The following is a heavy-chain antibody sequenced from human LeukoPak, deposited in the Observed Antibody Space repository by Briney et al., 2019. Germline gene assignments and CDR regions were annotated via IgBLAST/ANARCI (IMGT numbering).Heavy chain of an antibody. V-gene: IGHV3-30*18. J-gene: IGHJ2*01. CDR1: GFTFSSYW. Sequence: GGSLRLSWAASGFTFSSYWMHWVRQAPGKGLEWVAVISKDGSTKIYSASVKGRFTISRDNSKNTMYLQMNSLRAEDTAVYFCAKEYSSGWSYWYFDLWGRGTLVTVSS. CDR3: AKEYSSGWSYWYFDL. D-gene: IGHD6-19*01. CDR2: ISKDGSTK.